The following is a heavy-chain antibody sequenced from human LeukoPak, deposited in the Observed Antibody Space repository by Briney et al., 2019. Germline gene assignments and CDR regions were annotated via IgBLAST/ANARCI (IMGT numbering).Heavy chain of an antibody. CDR2: ISGSGGST. CDR1: GFTFSSYA. CDR3: AKDSLAAAATLRNVDYYYGMDV. Sequence: GGSLRLSCAASGFTFSSYAMSWVRQAPGKGLEWVSVISGSGGSTYYADSVKGRFTISRDNSKNTLYLQTDSLRAEDTAVYYCAKDSLAAAATLRNVDYYYGMDVWGQGTTVTVSS. D-gene: IGHD6-13*01. V-gene: IGHV3-23*01. J-gene: IGHJ6*02.